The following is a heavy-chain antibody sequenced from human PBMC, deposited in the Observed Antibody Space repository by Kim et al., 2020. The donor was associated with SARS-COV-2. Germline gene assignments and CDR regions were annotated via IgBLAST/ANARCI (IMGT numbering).Heavy chain of an antibody. J-gene: IGHJ6*04. CDR3: AKDMEGPVRGALSENGMDV. CDR1: GFTFDDYA. D-gene: IGHD3-10*01. CDR2: IRWNSGSI. V-gene: IGHV3-9*01. Sequence: GGSLRLSCAASGFTFDDYAMHWVRQVPGKGLEWVSCIRWNSGSIGYADSVQGRFTISIDNAKKSLYLQMNSLRAEDTALNYCAKDMEGPVRGALSENGMDVWGKGTTGTVSA.